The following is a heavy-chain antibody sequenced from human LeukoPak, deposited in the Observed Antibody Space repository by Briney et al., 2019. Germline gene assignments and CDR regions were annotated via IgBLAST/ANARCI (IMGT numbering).Heavy chain of an antibody. D-gene: IGHD5-24*01. CDR1: GFTVSSNY. J-gene: IGHJ4*02. V-gene: IGHV3-53*01. Sequence: GGSLRLSCAASGFTVSSNYMSWVRQAPGKGLEWVSVIYSGGSTYYADSVKGRFTISRDNSKNTLYLQIYSLRAGDTAVYYCAKTIGDGYSYFDYWGQGTLVTVSS. CDR3: AKTIGDGYSYFDY. CDR2: IYSGGST.